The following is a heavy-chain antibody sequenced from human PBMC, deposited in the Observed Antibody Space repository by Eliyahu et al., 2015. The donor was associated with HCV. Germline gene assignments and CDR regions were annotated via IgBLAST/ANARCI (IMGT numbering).Heavy chain of an antibody. Sequence: QVQLVQSGAAVMRPGASVXVFCKTSGYTFTTYAXSWVRQAPGQGLEWMGWISTYNGNTNSAQKLQDRVTMTTDTSTNTAYMELRSLRSDDTAIYYCAREFIRYSYSLGALDIWGQGTMVTVFS. D-gene: IGHD5-18*01. J-gene: IGHJ3*02. CDR1: GYTFTTYA. CDR2: ISTYNGNT. CDR3: AREFIRYSYSLGALDI. V-gene: IGHV1-18*01.